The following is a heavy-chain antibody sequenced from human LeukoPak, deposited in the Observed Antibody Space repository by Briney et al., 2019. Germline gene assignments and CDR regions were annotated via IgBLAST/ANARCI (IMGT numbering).Heavy chain of an antibody. J-gene: IGHJ4*02. V-gene: IGHV3-23*01. CDR1: GFTFSNAW. CDR3: AKEIFSGLLYIDY. Sequence: GGSLRLSCATSGFTFSNAWMNWVRQAPGKGLEWVSAITDAVGSTHYADSVKGRFTISSDNSKNTVYLQMNSLRPEDMAVYYCAKEIFSGLLYIDYWGQGTLVTVSS. CDR2: ITDAVGST. D-gene: IGHD5-12*01.